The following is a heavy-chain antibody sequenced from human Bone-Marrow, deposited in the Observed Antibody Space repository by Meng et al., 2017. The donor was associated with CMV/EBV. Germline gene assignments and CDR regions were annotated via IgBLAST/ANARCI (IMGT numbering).Heavy chain of an antibody. Sequence: GFTFSSYGMHWVRQAPGKGLEWVAVIWYDGSNKYYADSVKGRFTISRDNSKNTLYLQMNSLRAEDTAVYYCARDGHDCSSTSCHFDYWGQGTLVTVSS. V-gene: IGHV3-33*01. CDR3: ARDGHDCSSTSCHFDY. J-gene: IGHJ4*02. CDR2: IWYDGSNK. CDR1: GFTFSSYG. D-gene: IGHD2-2*01.